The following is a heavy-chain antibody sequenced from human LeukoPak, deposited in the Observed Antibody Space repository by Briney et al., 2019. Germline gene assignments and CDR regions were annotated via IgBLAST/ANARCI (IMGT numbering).Heavy chain of an antibody. CDR1: EFTFSSRDW. CDR2: IKQDGSEK. D-gene: IGHD5-18*01. CDR3: ARDLSGVAGYTYGRGIDY. J-gene: IGHJ4*02. Sequence: GGSLRLSCVASEFTFSSRDWMTWVRQAPGEGLEWVANIKQDGSEKNYVDSVKGRFTISRDNAKTSLYLQMNSLRAEDTAVYYCARDLSGVAGYTYGRGIDYWGQGTLVTVSS. V-gene: IGHV3-7*01.